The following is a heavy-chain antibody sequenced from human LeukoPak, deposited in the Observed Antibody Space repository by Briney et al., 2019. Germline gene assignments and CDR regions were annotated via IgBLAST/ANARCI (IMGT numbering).Heavy chain of an antibody. J-gene: IGHJ4*02. CDR2: ISGSGGST. Sequence: GGSLRLSCAASGFTFSSYAMSWVRQAPGKGLEWVSAISGSGGSTYYADSVKGRFTISRDNSKNTLYLQMNSLRAEDTAVYYCAKGVTRIAVAGPDYWGQGTLVTVSP. CDR3: AKGVTRIAVAGPDY. CDR1: GFTFSSYA. D-gene: IGHD6-19*01. V-gene: IGHV3-23*01.